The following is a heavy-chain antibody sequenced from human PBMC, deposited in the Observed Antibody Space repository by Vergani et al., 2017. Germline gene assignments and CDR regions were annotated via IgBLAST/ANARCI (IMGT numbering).Heavy chain of an antibody. J-gene: IGHJ4*02. CDR3: ARQPYGSGGSCYSGGGDY. D-gene: IGHD2-15*01. CDR2: IYHSGST. V-gene: IGHV4-38-2*01. CDR1: GYSISSGYY. Sequence: QVQLQESGPGLVKPSETLSLTCAVSGYSISSGYYWGWIRQPPGKGLEWIGSIYHSGSTYYNPSLKSRVTISVDTSKNQFSLKLSSVTAADTAVYYCARQPYGSGGSCYSGGGDYWGQGTLVTVSS.